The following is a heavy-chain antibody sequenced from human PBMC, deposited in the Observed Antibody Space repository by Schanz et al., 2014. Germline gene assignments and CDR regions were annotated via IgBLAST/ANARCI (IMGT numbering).Heavy chain of an antibody. CDR2: INSANGNT. V-gene: IGHV1-3*01. CDR3: ARACGDSRSDF. Sequence: QVQLVQSGAEVKKPGSSVKVSCKASGGTFSSYTISWVRQAPGQRLEWMGWINSANGNTKYSHRFQGRVTITRDTSATTAYMELSSLRSEDEAVYDCARACGDSRSDFWGQGTLVTVSS. D-gene: IGHD4-17*01. J-gene: IGHJ4*02. CDR1: GGTFSSYT.